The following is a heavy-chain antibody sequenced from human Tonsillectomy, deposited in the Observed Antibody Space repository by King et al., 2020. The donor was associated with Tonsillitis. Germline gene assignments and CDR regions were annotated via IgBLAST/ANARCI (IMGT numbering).Heavy chain of an antibody. D-gene: IGHD1-26*01. CDR3: ARPWGTWPTINWFDP. Sequence: QLVQSGAEVKKPGASVKVSCQASGYTFTGHFLHWVRQAPGQGLECMGWTNPNSGGTKYAQKFRGRVTMTRDTSIGTAYMELSNLISDDTAVYYCARPWGTWPTINWFDPWGQGTLVTVSS. V-gene: IGHV1-2*02. CDR2: TNPNSGGT. J-gene: IGHJ5*02. CDR1: GYTFTGHF.